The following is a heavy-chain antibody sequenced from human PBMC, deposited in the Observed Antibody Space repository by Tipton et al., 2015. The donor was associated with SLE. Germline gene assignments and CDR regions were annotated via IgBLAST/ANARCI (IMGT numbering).Heavy chain of an antibody. V-gene: IGHV1-18*01. CDR2: ISGYNGNT. D-gene: IGHD2-2*01. Sequence: QLVQSGAEVKKPGASVRVSCKTSGYTFTSYGISWVRQAPGQGLEWMGWISGYNGNTNYAQKLQGRVTMTTDTSTSTAYMELRRLRSDDTAVYYCARGLTSQPYFYAMDVWGQGTTVTVS. CDR1: GYTFTSYG. CDR3: ARGLTSQPYFYAMDV. J-gene: IGHJ6*02.